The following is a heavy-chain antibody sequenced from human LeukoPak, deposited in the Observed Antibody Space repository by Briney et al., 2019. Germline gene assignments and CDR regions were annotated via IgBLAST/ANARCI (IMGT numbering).Heavy chain of an antibody. J-gene: IGHJ4*02. CDR1: GFTFSSYR. V-gene: IGHV3-48*02. D-gene: IGHD1-1*01. CDR2: ISSSSSTI. Sequence: PGGSLTLSCAASGFTFSSYRTNWVRHAPGKGREWGSYISSSSSTIYYADSVKGRFTISRDNAKNSLYLQMNSLRDKDTAVYYCAKRTGTFAYWGQGTLVTVSS. CDR3: AKRTGTFAY.